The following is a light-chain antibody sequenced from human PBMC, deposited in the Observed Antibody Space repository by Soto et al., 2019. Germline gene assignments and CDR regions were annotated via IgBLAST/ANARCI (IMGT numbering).Light chain of an antibody. J-gene: IGLJ1*01. CDR2: MNN. CDR1: SSNIGSNS. V-gene: IGLV1-44*01. Sequence: QSVLTQPPSASGTPGQWVTISCSGSSSNIGSNSVSWYQQLPGTAPKLLIYMNNQRPSGVPDRFSGSMSGTSASLAISGLQSGDEADYYCAAWDDSLNGNVFGTGTKVTVI. CDR3: AAWDDSLNGNV.